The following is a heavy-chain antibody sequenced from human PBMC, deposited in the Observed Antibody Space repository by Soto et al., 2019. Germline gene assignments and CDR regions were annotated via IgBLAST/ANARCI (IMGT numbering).Heavy chain of an antibody. D-gene: IGHD6-13*01. J-gene: IGHJ4*02. V-gene: IGHV3-30-3*01. Sequence: TGGSLRLSCAASGFTFNIYAMHWVRQAPGKGLEWVAVISYDGSTKYYVDSVKGRFTISRDNSKNTLYLQLNSLRAEDTAVYYCARVPPAAGLTYYFDYWGQGTLVTVSS. CDR1: GFTFNIYA. CDR3: ARVPPAAGLTYYFDY. CDR2: ISYDGSTK.